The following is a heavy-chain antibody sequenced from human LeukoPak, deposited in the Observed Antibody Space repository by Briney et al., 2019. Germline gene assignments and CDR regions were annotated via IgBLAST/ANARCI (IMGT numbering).Heavy chain of an antibody. CDR1: GFTFGNYW. CDR2: IKQDGSDK. V-gene: IGHV3-7*01. D-gene: IGHD6-6*01. J-gene: IGHJ4*02. CDR3: ARWATSFDL. Sequence: GGSLRLSCAASGFTFGNYWMSWVRQAPGKGLEWVANIKQDGSDKYYVDSVTGRFTISRDNAKNSLYLQMNSLRAEDTAVCYCARWATSFDLWGQGTLVTVSS.